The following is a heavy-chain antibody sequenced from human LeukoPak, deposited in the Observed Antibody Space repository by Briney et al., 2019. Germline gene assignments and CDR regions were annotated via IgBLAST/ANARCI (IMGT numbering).Heavy chain of an antibody. J-gene: IGHJ4*02. D-gene: IGHD1-26*01. CDR3: ASPPVGATDY. CDR1: GYSISGGYY. V-gene: IGHV4-38-2*02. Sequence: SETLSLTCTVSGYSISGGYYWGWIRQPPGKGLEWIGNIHHSGSTYYNPSLKSRVTISVDTSKNQFSLKLSSVTAADTAVYYCASPPVGATDYWGKGTLVTVSS. CDR2: IHHSGST.